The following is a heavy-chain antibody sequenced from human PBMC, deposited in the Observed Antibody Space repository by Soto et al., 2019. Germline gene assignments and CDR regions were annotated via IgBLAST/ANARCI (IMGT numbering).Heavy chain of an antibody. CDR2: ISGSGGST. CDR1: GFTFSSYA. Sequence: PGGSLRLSCAASGFTFSSYAMSWVRQAPGKGLEWVSAISGSGGSTYYADSVKGRFTISRDNSKNTLYLQMNSLRAEDTAVYYCAKEYYDFWSGYRALDYWGQGTLVTVSS. J-gene: IGHJ4*02. CDR3: AKEYYDFWSGYRALDY. V-gene: IGHV3-23*01. D-gene: IGHD3-3*01.